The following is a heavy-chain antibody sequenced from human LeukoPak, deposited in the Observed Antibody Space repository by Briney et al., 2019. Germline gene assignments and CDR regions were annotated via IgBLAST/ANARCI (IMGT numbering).Heavy chain of an antibody. Sequence: GGSLRLSCAASGFTFSSYGMHWVRRAPGKGLEWVAVISYDGSNKYYADSVKGRFTISRDNSKNTLYLQMNSLRAEDTAVYYCASDDPNDFWLYFDYWGQGTLVTVSS. D-gene: IGHD3-3*01. CDR3: ASDDPNDFWLYFDY. CDR2: ISYDGSNK. CDR1: GFTFSSYG. J-gene: IGHJ4*02. V-gene: IGHV3-30*03.